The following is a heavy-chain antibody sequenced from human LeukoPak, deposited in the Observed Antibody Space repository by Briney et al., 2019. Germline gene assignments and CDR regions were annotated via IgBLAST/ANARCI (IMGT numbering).Heavy chain of an antibody. CDR3: AKDASSTYYIYYFDY. CDR1: GFTFSSYA. D-gene: IGHD3-22*01. J-gene: IGHJ4*02. Sequence: GGSLRLSCAASGFTFSSYAVSWVRQAPGKGLEWVSAISGSGDSTYYADSVKGRFTISRDNSKNTLYLQMNSLRAEDTAVYYCAKDASSTYYIYYFDYWGQGTLVTVSS. V-gene: IGHV3-23*01. CDR2: ISGSGDST.